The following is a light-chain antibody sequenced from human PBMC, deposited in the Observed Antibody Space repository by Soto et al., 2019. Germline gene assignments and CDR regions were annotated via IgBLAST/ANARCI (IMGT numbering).Light chain of an antibody. CDR3: SSFEASNNLL. CDR1: SSDVGDYNR. Sequence: QSALTQPPSVSGSPGQSITISCTGTSSDVGDYNRVSWYQHHPGKAPKLMISEVSKRPSGVPDRFSGSKSGNTASLSVSGLQVDDEADYYCSSFEASNNLLFGGGTKVTVL. CDR2: EVS. V-gene: IGLV2-8*01. J-gene: IGLJ2*01.